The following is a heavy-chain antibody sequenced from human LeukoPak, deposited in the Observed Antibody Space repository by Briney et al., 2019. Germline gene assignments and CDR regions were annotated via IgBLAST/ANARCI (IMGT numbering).Heavy chain of an antibody. J-gene: IGHJ5*02. D-gene: IGHD6-19*01. CDR3: ARDGYSSGWYWFDP. Sequence: SETLSLTCTVSGGSISSYYWSWIRQPAGKGLEWIGRIYTSGSTNYNPSLKSRATMSVDTSKNQFSLKLSSVTAADTAVYYCARDGYSSGWYWFDPWGQGTLVTVSS. CDR1: GGSISSYY. V-gene: IGHV4-4*07. CDR2: IYTSGST.